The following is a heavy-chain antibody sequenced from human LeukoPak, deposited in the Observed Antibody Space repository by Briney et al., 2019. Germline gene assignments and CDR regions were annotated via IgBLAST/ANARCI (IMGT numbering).Heavy chain of an antibody. V-gene: IGHV1-24*01. J-gene: IGHJ4*02. Sequence: GASVKVSCKVSGYTLTELSMHWVRQAPGKGLEWMGGFDPEDGETNYAQKFQGRVTMTRNTSISTAYMELSSLRSEDTAVYYCARGRNSMVRGVIITEDYWGQGTLVTVSS. CDR1: GYTLTELS. D-gene: IGHD3-10*01. CDR3: ARGRNSMVRGVIITEDY. CDR2: FDPEDGET.